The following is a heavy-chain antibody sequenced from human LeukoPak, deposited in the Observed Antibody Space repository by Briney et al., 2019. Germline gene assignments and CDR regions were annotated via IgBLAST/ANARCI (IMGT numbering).Heavy chain of an antibody. CDR2: IYHSGST. Sequence: SETLSLTCAVSGGSISSSNWWSWVRQPPGKGLEWIGEIYHSGSTNYNPSLKSRVTISVDTSKNQFSLKLSSVTAADTAVYYCARDGYSYGLGYWGQGTLVTVSS. J-gene: IGHJ4*02. D-gene: IGHD5-18*01. CDR1: GGSISSSNW. CDR3: ARDGYSYGLGY. V-gene: IGHV4-4*02.